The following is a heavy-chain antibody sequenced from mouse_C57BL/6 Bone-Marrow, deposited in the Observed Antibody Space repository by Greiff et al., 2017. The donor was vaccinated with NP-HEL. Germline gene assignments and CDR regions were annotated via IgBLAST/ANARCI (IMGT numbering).Heavy chain of an antibody. J-gene: IGHJ4*01. CDR2: IHPNSGST. Sequence: QVQLQQPGAELVKPGASVKLSCKASGYTFTSYWMHWVKQRPGQGLEWIGMIHPNSGSTNYNEKFKSKATLTVDKSSSTAYMQLSSLTSEDSAVYYCAREGLFHDGSSFYYYAMDYWGQGTSVTVSS. V-gene: IGHV1-64*01. D-gene: IGHD1-1*01. CDR3: AREGLFHDGSSFYYYAMDY. CDR1: GYTFTSYW.